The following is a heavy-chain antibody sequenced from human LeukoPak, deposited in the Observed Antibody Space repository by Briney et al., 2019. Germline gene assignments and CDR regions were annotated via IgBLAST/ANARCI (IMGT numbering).Heavy chain of an antibody. CDR1: GFTFSSYG. CDR3: ARYTHSSGFDY. Sequence: GGSLRLSCAASGFTFSSYGMHWVRQAPGKGLEWAAVISYDGSDKQYADSVKGRFIISRDNSKNTLYLQMNSLRVEDTAVYYCARYTHSSGFDYWGQGTLVTVSS. J-gene: IGHJ4*02. CDR2: ISYDGSDK. D-gene: IGHD6-19*01. V-gene: IGHV3-30*03.